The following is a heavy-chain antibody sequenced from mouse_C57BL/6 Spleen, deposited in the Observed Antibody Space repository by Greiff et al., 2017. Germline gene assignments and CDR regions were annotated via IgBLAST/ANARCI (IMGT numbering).Heavy chain of an antibody. V-gene: IGHV1-84*01. Sequence: QVQLQQSGPELVKPGASVKISCKASGYTFTDYYINWVKQRPGQGLEWIGWIYPGSGNTKYNEKFKGKATLTVDTSSSTAYMQLSSLTSEDSAVYFCARCPIYYGNYEDAMDYWGQGTSVTVSS. CDR1: GYTFTDYY. CDR3: ARCPIYYGNYEDAMDY. CDR2: IYPGSGNT. J-gene: IGHJ4*01. D-gene: IGHD2-1*01.